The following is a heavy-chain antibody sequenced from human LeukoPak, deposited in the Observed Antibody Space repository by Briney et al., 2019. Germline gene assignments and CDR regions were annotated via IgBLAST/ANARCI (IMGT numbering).Heavy chain of an antibody. CDR1: GGSISSYY. J-gene: IGHJ5*02. V-gene: IGHV4-59*01. CDR2: IYYSGST. Sequence: SETLSLTCTVSGGSISSYYWSWIRQPPGKGLEWIGYIYYSGSTNYSPSLKSRVTISVDTSKNQFSLKLSSVTAADTAVYYCARVSWPGRGSRFDPWGQGTLVTVSS. CDR3: ARVSWPGRGSRFDP. D-gene: IGHD3-16*01.